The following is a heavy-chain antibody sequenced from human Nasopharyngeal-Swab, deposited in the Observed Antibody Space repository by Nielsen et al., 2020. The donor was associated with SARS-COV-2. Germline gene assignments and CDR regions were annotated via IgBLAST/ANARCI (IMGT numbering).Heavy chain of an antibody. D-gene: IGHD3-22*01. V-gene: IGHV3-21*01. CDR2: ISSSSSYI. Sequence: GESLKISCAASGFTFSSYSMNWVRQAPGKGLEWVSSISSSSSYIYYADSVKGRFTISRDNAKNSLYLQMNSLRAEDTAVYYCARDRGGARYYYDSSGYSPDYWGQGTLVTVSS. CDR1: GFTFSSYS. J-gene: IGHJ4*02. CDR3: ARDRGGARYYYDSSGYSPDY.